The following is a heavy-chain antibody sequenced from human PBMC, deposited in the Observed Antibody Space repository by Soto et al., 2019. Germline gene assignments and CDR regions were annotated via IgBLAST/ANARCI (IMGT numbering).Heavy chain of an antibody. D-gene: IGHD3-9*01. CDR3: ARDRNRAGRYDILTGYSYYFDY. V-gene: IGHV3-30-3*01. Sequence: QVQLVESGGGVVQPGRSLRLSCAASGFNFSSYAMHWVRQAPGKGLEWVAVISYDGSNKYYADSVKGRFTISRDNSKNTLYLQMNSLRAEDTAVYYCARDRNRAGRYDILTGYSYYFDYWGQGTLVTVSS. J-gene: IGHJ4*02. CDR2: ISYDGSNK. CDR1: GFNFSSYA.